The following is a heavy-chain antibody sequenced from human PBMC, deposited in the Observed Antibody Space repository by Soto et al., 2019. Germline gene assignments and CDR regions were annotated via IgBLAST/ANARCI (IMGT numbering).Heavy chain of an antibody. Sequence: PSETLSLTCTVSGGSISSSSYYWGWIRQPPGKGLEWIGSIYYSGSTYYNPSLKSRVTISVDTSKNQFSLKLSSVTAADTAVYYCARHAAYYDILTGIFHGNWFDPWGQGTLVTVSS. V-gene: IGHV4-39*01. J-gene: IGHJ5*02. CDR1: GGSISSSSYY. CDR2: IYYSGST. D-gene: IGHD3-9*01. CDR3: ARHAAYYDILTGIFHGNWFDP.